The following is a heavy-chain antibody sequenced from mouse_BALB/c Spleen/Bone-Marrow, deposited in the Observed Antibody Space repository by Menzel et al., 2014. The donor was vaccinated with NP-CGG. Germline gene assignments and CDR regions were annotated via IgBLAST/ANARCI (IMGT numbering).Heavy chain of an antibody. CDR1: GFTFCSFG. CDR2: ISSGSSTI. Sequence: VQLKESGGGLVQPGGSRKLSCAASGFTFCSFGVRWVRQAPEKGLEWVAYISSGSSTIYYADTVKGRFAISRDNPKDTLFLQMTSLRSEDTAMYYCARGKYGYDYWGQGTTLTVSS. D-gene: IGHD2-10*02. J-gene: IGHJ2*01. V-gene: IGHV5-17*02. CDR3: ARGKYGYDY.